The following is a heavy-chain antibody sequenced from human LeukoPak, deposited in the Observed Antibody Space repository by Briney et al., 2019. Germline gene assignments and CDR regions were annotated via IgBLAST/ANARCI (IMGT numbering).Heavy chain of an antibody. V-gene: IGHV3-43D*04. CDR2: INWQGGDP. D-gene: IGHD5-18*01. CDR1: GFTFDDHT. Sequence: GESLSLSCTASGFTFDDHTMHWVRPPPGKFLGWVALINWQGGDPYYADSVKGRFTISRDNRRNSLFLHMNSLRADDTALYYCARDVSNGQQFFDHWGQGTLVTVSS. CDR3: ARDVSNGQQFFDH. J-gene: IGHJ4*02.